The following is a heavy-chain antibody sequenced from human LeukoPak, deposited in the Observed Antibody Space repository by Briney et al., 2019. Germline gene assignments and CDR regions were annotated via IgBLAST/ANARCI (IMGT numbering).Heavy chain of an antibody. J-gene: IGHJ3*02. CDR3: ARVRLEYCSSISCHQQTGDDAFDI. CDR2: IYYSGST. Sequence: KTSETLSLTCTVSGGSISSHYWSWIRQPPGKGLEWIGYIYYSGSTNYNPSLKSRVTISVDTSKNQFSLKLSSVTAADTAVYYCARVRLEYCSSISCHQQTGDDAFDIWGQGTMVTVSS. CDR1: GGSISSHY. V-gene: IGHV4-59*11. D-gene: IGHD2-2*01.